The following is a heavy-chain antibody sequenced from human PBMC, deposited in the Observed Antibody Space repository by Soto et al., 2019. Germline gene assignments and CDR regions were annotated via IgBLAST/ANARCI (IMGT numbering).Heavy chain of an antibody. CDR3: ARVSSSSFWFDP. CDR2: INPNSGGT. Sequence: GASVKVSCKASGYTFTGYYMHWVLQAPGQGLEWMGWINPNSGGTNYAQKFQGRVTMTRDTSISTAYMELSRLRSDDTAVYYCARVSSSSFWFDPWGQGTLVTVSS. D-gene: IGHD6-6*01. CDR1: GYTFTGYY. J-gene: IGHJ5*02. V-gene: IGHV1-2*02.